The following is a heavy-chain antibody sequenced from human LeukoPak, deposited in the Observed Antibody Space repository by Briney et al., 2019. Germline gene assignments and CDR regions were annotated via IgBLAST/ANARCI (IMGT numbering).Heavy chain of an antibody. CDR2: INWNSGNI. D-gene: IGHD6-13*01. CDR1: GFTFDDYA. Sequence: GGSLRLSCAASGFTFDDYAMHWVRQAPGKGLEWVSGINWNSGNIGYADSVKGRFTISRDNAKNSLYLQMNSLRAEDTALYYCSRSSSWYFPFDYWGQGILVTVSS. CDR3: SRSSSWYFPFDY. V-gene: IGHV3-9*01. J-gene: IGHJ4*02.